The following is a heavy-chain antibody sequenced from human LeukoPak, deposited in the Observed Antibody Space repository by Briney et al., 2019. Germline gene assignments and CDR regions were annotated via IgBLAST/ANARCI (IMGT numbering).Heavy chain of an antibody. CDR3: ARLNPSISARLSDAFDI. CDR1: GGSISRYY. Sequence: SETLSLTCTVSGGSISRYYWSWIRQPPGKGLEWIGYIYYSGSTNYNPSLKSRVTISVDTSKNQFSLKLSSVTAADTAVYYCARLNPSISARLSDAFDIWGQGTLVTVSS. D-gene: IGHD6-13*01. CDR2: IYYSGST. V-gene: IGHV4-59*08. J-gene: IGHJ3*02.